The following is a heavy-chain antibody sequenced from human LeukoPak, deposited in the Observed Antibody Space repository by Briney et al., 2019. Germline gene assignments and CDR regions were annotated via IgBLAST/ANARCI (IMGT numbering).Heavy chain of an antibody. D-gene: IGHD3/OR15-3a*01. Sequence: GGSLRLSCAASGFTFSSYEMNWVRQAPGKGLEWVSYISSSGSTMFYADSLKGRFTISRDNAKNSLYLQMSSLRAEDTAVYYCATSDDFWTGYFFHYWGQGTLVTVSS. V-gene: IGHV3-48*03. CDR2: ISSSGSTM. CDR3: ATSDDFWTGYFFHY. J-gene: IGHJ4*02. CDR1: GFTFSSYE.